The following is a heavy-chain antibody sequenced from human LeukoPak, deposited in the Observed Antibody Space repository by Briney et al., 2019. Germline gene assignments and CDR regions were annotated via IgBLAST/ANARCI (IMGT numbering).Heavy chain of an antibody. D-gene: IGHD1-26*01. J-gene: IGHJ4*02. V-gene: IGHV4-39*01. CDR2: IYSSGST. CDR3: ARQGVVGATGFDY. Sequence: SETLSLTCSVSGGSISSISYYWGWIRQPPGKGLEWIGNIYSSGSTYNNPSLKSRLIISVDTSKNQFSLKLTSVTAADTAVYYCARQGVVGATGFDYWGQGTLVTVSS. CDR1: GGSISSISYY.